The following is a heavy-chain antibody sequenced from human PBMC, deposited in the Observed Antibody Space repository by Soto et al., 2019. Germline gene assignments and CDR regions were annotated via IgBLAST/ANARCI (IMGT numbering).Heavy chain of an antibody. CDR2: VYNSGNT. Sequence: SETLSLTCTVSGASVSSSTYYWGWIRQPPGKGLEWIGNVYNSGNTYYNPSLKSRVTISVDTSKNQLSLNLNSVTAADTAVYYCARGRDAFDIWGQGTMVTVSS. J-gene: IGHJ3*02. V-gene: IGHV4-39*07. CDR1: GASVSSSTYY. CDR3: ARGRDAFDI.